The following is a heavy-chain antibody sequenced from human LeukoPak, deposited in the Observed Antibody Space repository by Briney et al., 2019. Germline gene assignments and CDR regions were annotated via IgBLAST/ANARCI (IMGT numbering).Heavy chain of an antibody. J-gene: IGHJ3*02. V-gene: IGHV1-2*02. CDR2: INPNSGGT. CDR3: ARVVGVVGAFDI. Sequence: ASVKVSCKASGYTFTGYYMHWVRQAPGQGLEWMGWINPNSGGTNYAQKFQGRVTMTRDTSISTAYMELRSLRSDDTAVYYCARVVGVVGAFDIWGQGTMVTVSS. CDR1: GYTFTGYY. D-gene: IGHD3-10*01.